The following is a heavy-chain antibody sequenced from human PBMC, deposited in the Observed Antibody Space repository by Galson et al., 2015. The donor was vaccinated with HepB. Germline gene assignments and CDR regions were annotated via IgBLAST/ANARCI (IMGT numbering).Heavy chain of an antibody. D-gene: IGHD4-17*01. J-gene: IGHJ4*02. V-gene: IGHV3-33*01. CDR1: KFVFSNYG. CDR3: ARTYGDYALAYFDY. CDR2: IWYDGSYN. Sequence: SLRLSCAASKFVFSNYGMHWVRQAPGKGLEWVALIWYDGSYNYYADSVKGRFTISRDNSKNTLYLQMNSLRAEDTAVYYCARTYGDYALAYFDYWGQGTQVTVSS.